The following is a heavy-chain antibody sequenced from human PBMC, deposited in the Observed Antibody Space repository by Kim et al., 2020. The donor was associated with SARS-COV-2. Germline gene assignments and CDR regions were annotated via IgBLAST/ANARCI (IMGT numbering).Heavy chain of an antibody. D-gene: IGHD3-22*01. CDR2: INPSSGAT. J-gene: IGHJ4*02. CDR3: ARAIMGGSGYLDTG. CDR1: GYTFTGYY. Sequence: ASVKVSCKASGYTFTGYYMHWVRQAPGQGLEWMGRINPSSGATNYAQKFQGRVTMTRDTSISTAYLELSSLRSDDTAVFYCARAIMGGSGYLDTGWGQGTLVTVSS. V-gene: IGHV1-2*06.